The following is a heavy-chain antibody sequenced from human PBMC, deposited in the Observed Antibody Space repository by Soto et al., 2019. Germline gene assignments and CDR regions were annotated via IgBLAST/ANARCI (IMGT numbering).Heavy chain of an antibody. J-gene: IGHJ4*02. Sequence: QVHLEQWGAGLLKPSETLSLTCAVYGGSFSGYYWSWIRQPPGKGLEWIGEINHSGSTNYNPSLKSRVTISVDTSKNQFSLKLSSVTAADTAVYYCANRGGLITIFGVNKYYFDYWGQGTLVTVSS. V-gene: IGHV4-34*01. D-gene: IGHD3-3*01. CDR3: ANRGGLITIFGVNKYYFDY. CDR1: GGSFSGYY. CDR2: INHSGST.